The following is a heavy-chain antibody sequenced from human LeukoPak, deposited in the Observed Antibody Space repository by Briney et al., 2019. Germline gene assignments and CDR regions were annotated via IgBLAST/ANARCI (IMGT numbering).Heavy chain of an antibody. Sequence: PSQTLSLTCTVSGGSISSGGYYWSWIRQPPGKGLEWIGYIYHSGSTYYNPSLKSRVTISVDRSKNQFSLKLSSVTAADTAVYYCARAGGKAVVTPDSDYWGQGTLVTVSS. CDR1: GGSISSGGYY. J-gene: IGHJ4*02. CDR2: IYHSGST. D-gene: IGHD4-23*01. V-gene: IGHV4-30-2*01. CDR3: ARAGGKAVVTPDSDY.